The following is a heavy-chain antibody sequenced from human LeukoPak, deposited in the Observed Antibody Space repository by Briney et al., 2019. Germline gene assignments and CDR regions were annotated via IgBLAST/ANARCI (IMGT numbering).Heavy chain of an antibody. CDR3: ASGEYYYGSGSYHENYYYYYGMDV. D-gene: IGHD3-10*01. CDR1: GGTFSSYA. J-gene: IGHJ6*02. Sequence: SVKVSCKASGGTFSSYAISWVRQAPGQGLEWMGRIIPILGIANYAQKFQGRVTITADKSTSTAYMELGSLRSEDTAVYYCASGEYYYGSGSYHENYYYYYGMDVWGQGTTVTVSS. CDR2: IIPILGIA. V-gene: IGHV1-69*04.